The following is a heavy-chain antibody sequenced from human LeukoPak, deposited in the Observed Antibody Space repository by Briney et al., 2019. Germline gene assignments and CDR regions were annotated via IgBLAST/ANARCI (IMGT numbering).Heavy chain of an antibody. D-gene: IGHD3-16*02. V-gene: IGHV4-39*01. Sequence: PSETLSLTCTVSGGSISSSSYYWGWIRQPPGKGLEWIGSIYYSGSTYYNPSLKSRVTISVDTSKNQFSLKLSSVTAADTAVYYCARRDDYVWGSYRPLLYYFDYWGQGTLATVSS. CDR2: IYYSGST. CDR3: ARRDDYVWGSYRPLLYYFDY. CDR1: GGSISSSSYY. J-gene: IGHJ4*02.